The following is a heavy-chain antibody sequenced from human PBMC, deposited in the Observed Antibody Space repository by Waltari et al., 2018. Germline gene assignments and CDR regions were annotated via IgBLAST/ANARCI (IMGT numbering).Heavy chain of an antibody. V-gene: IGHV3-48*01. J-gene: IGHJ1*01. D-gene: IGHD4-4*01. Sequence: EVQLVESGGGLVQPGGSLSLSCAATGFTLPGYIMNWVRQAPGKGLEWVSYISSSSSTIYYADSVKGRFTISRDNAKNSLYLQMNSLRAEDTAVYYCARDSNKKYFQHWGQGTLVTVSS. CDR2: ISSSSSTI. CDR3: ARDSNKKYFQH. CDR1: GFTLPGYI.